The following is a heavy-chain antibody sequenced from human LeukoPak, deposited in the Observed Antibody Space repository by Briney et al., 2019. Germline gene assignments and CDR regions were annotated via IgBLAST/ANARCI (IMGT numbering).Heavy chain of an antibody. D-gene: IGHD2-15*01. CDR1: GGSISSSDYY. J-gene: IGHJ4*02. Sequence: SQTLSLTCTVSGGSISSSDYYWSWIRQPPGKGLEWIGHIYYSGGTYYNPSLKSRVTISVDTSKNQFSLKLTSVTAADTAVYYCASPDISGAKDYWGQGTLVTVSS. V-gene: IGHV4-30-4*01. CDR2: IYYSGGT. CDR3: ASPDISGAKDY.